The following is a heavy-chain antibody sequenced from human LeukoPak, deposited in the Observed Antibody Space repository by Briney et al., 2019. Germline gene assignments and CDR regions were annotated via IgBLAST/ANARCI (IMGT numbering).Heavy chain of an antibody. CDR2: FDPEHGET. J-gene: IGHJ4*02. Sequence: ASVKVSCKVSGHTLTEFSMHWVRQAPGKGLEWIGGFDPEHGETINAQNFQGRVTLTEDTSTDTAYMELSSLRSEDTAVYYCATKVEVHYLNTGLQYWGRGTLVTVSS. CDR1: GHTLTEFS. V-gene: IGHV1-24*01. CDR3: ATKVEVHYLNTGLQY. D-gene: IGHD2-8*02.